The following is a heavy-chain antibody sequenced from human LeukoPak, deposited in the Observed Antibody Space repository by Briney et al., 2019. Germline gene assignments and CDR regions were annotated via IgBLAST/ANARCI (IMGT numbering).Heavy chain of an antibody. D-gene: IGHD6-13*01. V-gene: IGHV4-59*08. J-gene: IGHJ6*02. CDR1: GGSISSYY. CDR2: IYYSGST. CDR3: ARRWAYSSSWYDYHGMDV. Sequence: PSETLSLTCTVSGGSISSYYWSWIRQPPGKGLEWIGYIYYSGSTNYNPSLKSRVTISVDTSKNQFSLKLSSVTAADTAVYYCARRWAYSSSWYDYHGMDVWGQGTTVTVSS.